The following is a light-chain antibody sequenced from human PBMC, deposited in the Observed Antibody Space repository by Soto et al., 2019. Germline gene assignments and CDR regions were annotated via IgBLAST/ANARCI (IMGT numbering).Light chain of an antibody. CDR1: QTVSITY. CDR2: GAS. V-gene: IGKV3D-15*01. J-gene: IGKJ5*01. Sequence: TQSPCTLSLSPGESATLSCSAIQTVSITYLTWYQQKPGQAPRLLIFGASKRATGIPARFSGSGSGTDFTLTISSLQSEDFAVYYCQQYNNWPPITFGQGTRLEIK. CDR3: QQYNNWPPIT.